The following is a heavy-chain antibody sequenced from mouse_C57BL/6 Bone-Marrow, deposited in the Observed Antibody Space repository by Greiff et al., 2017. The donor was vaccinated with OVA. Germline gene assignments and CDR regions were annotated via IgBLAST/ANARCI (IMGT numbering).Heavy chain of an antibody. V-gene: IGHV1-52*01. CDR2: IDPSDSET. Sequence: QVQLQQPGAELVRPGSSVKLSCKASGYTFTSYWMHWVKQRPIQGLEWIGNIDPSDSETHYNQKFKDKATLTVDKSSSTAYMQLSSLTSEDSAVYYCARRDGSRAWFAYWGQGTLVTVSA. CDR1: GYTFTSYW. J-gene: IGHJ3*01. D-gene: IGHD1-1*01. CDR3: ARRDGSRAWFAY.